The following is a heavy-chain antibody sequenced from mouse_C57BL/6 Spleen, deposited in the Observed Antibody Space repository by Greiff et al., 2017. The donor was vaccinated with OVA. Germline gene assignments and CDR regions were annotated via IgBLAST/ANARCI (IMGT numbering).Heavy chain of an antibody. V-gene: IGHV1-26*01. CDR1: GYTFTDYY. J-gene: IGHJ4*01. CDR2: INPNNGGT. Sequence: VQLQQSGPELVKPGASVKISCKASGYTFTDYYMNWVKQSHGKSLEWIGDINPNNGGTSYNQKFKGKATLTVDKSSSTAYMELRSLTSEDSAVYYCARSDYSNLYYAMDYWGQGTSVTVSS. CDR3: ARSDYSNLYYAMDY. D-gene: IGHD2-5*01.